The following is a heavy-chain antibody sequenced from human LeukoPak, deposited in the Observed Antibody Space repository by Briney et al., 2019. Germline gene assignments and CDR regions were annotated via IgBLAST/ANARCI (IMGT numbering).Heavy chain of an antibody. Sequence: GGSLRLSCAASGFTFSSYSMNWVRQAPGKGLEWVGVISDDGRRKDYADSVKGRFTISRDNSKDTLYLQMNSLRAEDTAVYYCAKRPSDYGDYVSYFDYWGQGTLVTVSS. J-gene: IGHJ4*02. CDR3: AKRPSDYGDYVSYFDY. CDR1: GFTFSSYS. D-gene: IGHD4-17*01. V-gene: IGHV3-30*18. CDR2: ISDDGRRK.